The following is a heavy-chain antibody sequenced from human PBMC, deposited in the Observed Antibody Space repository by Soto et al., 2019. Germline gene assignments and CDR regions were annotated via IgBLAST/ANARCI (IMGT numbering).Heavy chain of an antibody. CDR3: ARSQDQQFLMAY. Sequence: YALQCGLKPPGQRPEWVGWINIGTGVTQYSQRFQGRVNISRDTSANTAYMELSSLRSEDTAVYYCARSQDQQFLMAYRGHGTPVTLSS. CDR2: INIGTGVT. CDR1: YA. J-gene: IGHJ4*01. V-gene: IGHV1-3*04. D-gene: IGHD2-2*01.